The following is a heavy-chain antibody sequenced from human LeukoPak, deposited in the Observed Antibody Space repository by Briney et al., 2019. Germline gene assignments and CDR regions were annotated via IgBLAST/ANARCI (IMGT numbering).Heavy chain of an antibody. CDR2: ISYDGSNK. CDR3: ARDGYQLPIDY. D-gene: IGHD2-2*01. CDR1: GFTFSSYA. Sequence: GGSLRLSCAASGFTFSSYAMHWVRQAPGKGLEWVAVISYDGSNKYYADSVKGRFTISRDNSKNTLYLQMNSLRAEDTAVYYCARDGYQLPIDYWGQGTLVTVS. V-gene: IGHV3-30*01. J-gene: IGHJ4*02.